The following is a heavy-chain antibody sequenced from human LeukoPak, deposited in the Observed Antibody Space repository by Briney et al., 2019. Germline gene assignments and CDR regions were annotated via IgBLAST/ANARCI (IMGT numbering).Heavy chain of an antibody. Sequence: SETLSLTCTVSGGSTSNYYWSWIRQPPGKGLEWIGYIYYSGSTTYNPSLKSRVTISLDTSQNQFSLKLTSVTAADTAVYYCARVYGDRYYYSYGIDVWGKGTTVTVSS. V-gene: IGHV4-59*01. CDR2: IYYSGST. J-gene: IGHJ6*04. D-gene: IGHD4-17*01. CDR3: ARVYGDRYYYSYGIDV. CDR1: GGSTSNYY.